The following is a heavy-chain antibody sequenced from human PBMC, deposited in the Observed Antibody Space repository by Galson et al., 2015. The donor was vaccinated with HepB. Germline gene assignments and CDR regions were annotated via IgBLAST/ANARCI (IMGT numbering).Heavy chain of an antibody. D-gene: IGHD3-10*01. CDR3: ARDYGSGSYYNRSRHYYYYGMDV. CDR2: INPSGGST. V-gene: IGHV1-46*03. CDR1: GYTFTSYY. Sequence: SVKVSCKASGYTFTSYYMHWVRQAPGQGLEWMGIINPSGGSTSYAQKFQGRVTMTRDTSTSTVYMELSSLRSEDTAVYYCARDYGSGSYYNRSRHYYYYGMDVWGQGTTVTVSS. J-gene: IGHJ6*02.